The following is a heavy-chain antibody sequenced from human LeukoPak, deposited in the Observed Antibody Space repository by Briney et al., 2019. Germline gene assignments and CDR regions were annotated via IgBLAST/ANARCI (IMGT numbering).Heavy chain of an antibody. CDR3: ARQATTVVRYWYFDL. Sequence: SQTLSLTFTVPGNSLRDSSYYWTSMWQAAGKGLEYIWRIFSSGTTDDHPSLRGRVTISVDTSKNQFHLRLTAMTAADTAVYYRARQATTVVRYWYFDLWGRGTLVTVSS. V-gene: IGHV4-61*02. J-gene: IGHJ2*01. D-gene: IGHD4-23*01. CDR2: IFSSGTT. CDR1: GNSLRDSSYY.